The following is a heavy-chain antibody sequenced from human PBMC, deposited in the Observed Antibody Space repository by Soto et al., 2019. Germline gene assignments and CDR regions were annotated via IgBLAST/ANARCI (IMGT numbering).Heavy chain of an antibody. J-gene: IGHJ4*02. V-gene: IGHV1-18*01. CDR3: ARDHPFIVATMSIDF. Sequence: QVQMAQSGGEVKKLGASLKVSCKAFGYTFTNYGISWVRQAPGQGLEWMGWISPYNGHTNSAQKFQDRMFMTTDTSTATAYLELRSLRTDDTAVYYCARDHPFIVATMSIDFWGQGTLVSVSS. D-gene: IGHD5-12*01. CDR1: GYTFTNYG. CDR2: ISPYNGHT.